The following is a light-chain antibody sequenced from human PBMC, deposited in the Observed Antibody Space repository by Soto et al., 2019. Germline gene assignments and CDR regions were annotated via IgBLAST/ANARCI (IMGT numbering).Light chain of an antibody. V-gene: IGKV3-20*01. Sequence: EIVLTQSPGTLSVSPGERATLSCTASQSIGRNYLAWYQPKPGQAPRLLIYDASRRASRIPDRFSGSASGTDFTLPISRLEPDDFAVYYCHQYASSPLPFGGGAKVETK. J-gene: IGKJ4*01. CDR1: QSIGRNY. CDR2: DAS. CDR3: HQYASSPLP.